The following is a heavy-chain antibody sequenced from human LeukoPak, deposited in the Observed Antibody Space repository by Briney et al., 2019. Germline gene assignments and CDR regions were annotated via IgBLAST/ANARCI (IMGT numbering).Heavy chain of an antibody. D-gene: IGHD6-13*01. J-gene: IGHJ4*02. CDR1: GYTFTSYD. CDR2: MNPNSGNT. V-gene: IGHV1-8*01. Sequence: ASVKVSCRASGYTFTSYDINWVRQATGQGLEWMGWMNPNSGNTGYAQKFQGRVTMTRNTSISTAYMELSSLRSEDTAVYYCARPSSLRRRPLGYWGQGTLVTVSS. CDR3: ARPSSLRRRPLGY.